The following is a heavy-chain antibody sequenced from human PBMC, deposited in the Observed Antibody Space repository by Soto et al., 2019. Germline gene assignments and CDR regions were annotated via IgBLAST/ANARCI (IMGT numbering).Heavy chain of an antibody. CDR1: GFTFSSYS. J-gene: IGHJ6*02. V-gene: IGHV3-21*01. CDR3: ARDVARAYYYYGMDV. Sequence: GGSLRLSCAASGFTFSSYSMNWVRQAPGKGLEWVSSISSSSSYIYYADSVKGRFTISRDNAKNSLYLQMNSLRAEDTAVYYCARDVARAYYYYGMDVWGQGTTVTVSS. CDR2: ISSSSSYI. D-gene: IGHD2-21*01.